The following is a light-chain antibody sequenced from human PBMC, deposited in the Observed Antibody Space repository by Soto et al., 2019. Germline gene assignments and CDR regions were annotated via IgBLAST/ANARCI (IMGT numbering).Light chain of an antibody. Sequence: EIVLTQSPGTLSLSPGERATLSCRASQSVRSSHLGWYQQKPGQAPRLLIYSASSRATGVPDRFSGSGSGTDFTLTISRLGPEDFALYYCHHYDSAGTFGQGTTLEI. CDR2: SAS. J-gene: IGKJ2*01. V-gene: IGKV3-20*01. CDR3: HHYDSAGT. CDR1: QSVRSSH.